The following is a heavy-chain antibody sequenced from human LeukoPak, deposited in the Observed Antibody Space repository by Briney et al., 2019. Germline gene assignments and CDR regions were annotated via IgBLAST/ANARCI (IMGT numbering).Heavy chain of an antibody. Sequence: SETLSLTSAVSGYSIGSGFYWGWIRQPPGKGLEWIGSIFHSGSTYYNPSLKSRVTISVDTSKNQFSLKLSSVTAADTALYYCARASGSYGSGSYYYSGMDVWGKGTTVTVSS. CDR2: IFHSGST. J-gene: IGHJ6*04. D-gene: IGHD3-10*01. V-gene: IGHV4-38-2*01. CDR3: ARASGSYGSGSYYYSGMDV. CDR1: GYSIGSGFY.